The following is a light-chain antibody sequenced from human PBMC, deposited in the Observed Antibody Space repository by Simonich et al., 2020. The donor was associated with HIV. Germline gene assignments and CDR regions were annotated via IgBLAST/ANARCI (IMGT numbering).Light chain of an antibody. CDR3: QTWGTGIQV. CDR1: SGHSSYA. Sequence: QLVLTQSPSASASLGASVKLTCTLSSGHSSYAVAWHQQLPEKGPRYLMKLNSDGTHNKGGGIPDRFSGSSSGAERYLTISSLQSGDEADYYCQTWGTGIQVFGGGTKLTVL. CDR2: LNSDGTH. V-gene: IGLV4-69*01. J-gene: IGLJ3*02.